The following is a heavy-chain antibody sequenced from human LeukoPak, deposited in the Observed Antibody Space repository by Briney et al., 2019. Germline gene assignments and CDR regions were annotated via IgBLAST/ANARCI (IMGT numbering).Heavy chain of an antibody. J-gene: IGHJ4*02. CDR3: AKGGGNSGRSYYFDY. D-gene: IGHD4-23*01. Sequence: GGSLRLSCAASGFPFSSYGMHWVRQAPGKGLEWVAAISNDGNNKFYADSVKGRFTISRDNPKNTMNLQMNSLRAEDTAVYYCAKGGGNSGRSYYFDYWGQGTLVTVSS. CDR2: ISNDGNNK. CDR1: GFPFSSYG. V-gene: IGHV3-30*18.